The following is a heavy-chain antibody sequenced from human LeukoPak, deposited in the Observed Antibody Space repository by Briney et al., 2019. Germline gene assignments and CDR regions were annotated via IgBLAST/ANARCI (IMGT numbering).Heavy chain of an antibody. CDR1: GFTFSSYA. Sequence: PGGSLRLSCAASGFTFSSYAMHWVRQAPGKGLEWVAVISYDGSNKYYADSVKGRFTISRDNSKNTLYLQMNSLRAEDTAVYYCARGMRTMVRGVNYFDYWGQGTLVTVSS. V-gene: IGHV3-30-3*01. CDR2: ISYDGSNK. D-gene: IGHD3-10*01. CDR3: ARGMRTMVRGVNYFDY. J-gene: IGHJ4*02.